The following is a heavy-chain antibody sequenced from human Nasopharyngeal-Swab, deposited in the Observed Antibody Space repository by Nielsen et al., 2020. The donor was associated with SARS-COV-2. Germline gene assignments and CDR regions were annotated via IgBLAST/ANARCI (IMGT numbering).Heavy chain of an antibody. Sequence: ASVKVSCKASGYTFTSYGISWVRQAPGQGLEWMGWISAYNGNTNYAQKLQGRVTMITDTSTSTAYMELRSLRSADTAVYYCARDDSSNYDFWSGYYTSFDYWGQGTLVTVSS. V-gene: IGHV1-18*01. CDR2: ISAYNGNT. D-gene: IGHD3-3*01. CDR3: ARDDSSNYDFWSGYYTSFDY. CDR1: GYTFTSYG. J-gene: IGHJ4*02.